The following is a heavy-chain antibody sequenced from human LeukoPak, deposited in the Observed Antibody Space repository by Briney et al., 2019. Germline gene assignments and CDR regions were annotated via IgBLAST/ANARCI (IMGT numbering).Heavy chain of an antibody. CDR3: ARTNAPSGEVDY. CDR1: GFTFSSYA. V-gene: IGHV3-48*03. CDR2: ISSSGSTI. J-gene: IGHJ4*02. Sequence: GGSLRLSCAASGFTFSSYAMSWVRQAPGKGLEWVSYISSSGSTIYYADSVKGRFTISRDNAKNSLYLQMNSLRAEDTAVYYCARTNAPSGEVDYWGQGTLVTVSS. D-gene: IGHD2-8*01.